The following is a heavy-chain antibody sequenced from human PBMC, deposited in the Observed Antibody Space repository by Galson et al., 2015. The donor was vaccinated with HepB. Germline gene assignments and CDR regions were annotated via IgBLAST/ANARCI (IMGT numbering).Heavy chain of an antibody. V-gene: IGHV1-18*01. CDR2: ISAYNGNT. J-gene: IGHJ6*02. CDR3: ARDGAPISDFGLYGMDV. D-gene: IGHD3/OR15-3a*01. Sequence: SVKVSCKASGFPFSSSGISWLRQAPGQGLEWMGWISAYNGNTNYAPKFQDRFTMTTDTSMNTAYMELSSLRSDDTAVYYCARDGAPISDFGLYGMDVWGQGTTVTVSS. CDR1: GFPFSSSG.